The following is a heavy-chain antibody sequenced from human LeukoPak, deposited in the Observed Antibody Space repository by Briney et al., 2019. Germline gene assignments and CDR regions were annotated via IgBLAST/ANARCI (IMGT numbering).Heavy chain of an antibody. CDR1: GGSISSGSYY. J-gene: IGHJ4*02. V-gene: IGHV4-61*02. CDR3: ARDVYCSSTSCYERLDY. D-gene: IGHD2-2*01. Sequence: SQTLSLTCTVSGGSISSGSYYWSWIRQPAGKGLEWIGRIYTSGSTNYNPSLKSRVTISVDTSKNQFSLKLSSVTAADTAVYYCARDVYCSSTSCYERLDYWGQGTLVTVSS. CDR2: IYTSGST.